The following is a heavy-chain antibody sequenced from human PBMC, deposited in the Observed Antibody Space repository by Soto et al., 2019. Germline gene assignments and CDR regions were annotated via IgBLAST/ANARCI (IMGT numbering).Heavy chain of an antibody. CDR3: ARGRGSWSSFCASDI. CDR2: ISSSSGTI. Sequence: MRHSSAASGFSISSYIISCVIQAQGKGLEWVSYISSSSGTIYNADSVKGRFTISRDNAKNSLYLQMNSLRAEDTAVYYCARGRGSWSSFCASDIWGQGTMVTIS. V-gene: IGHV3-48*01. J-gene: IGHJ3*02. D-gene: IGHD2-15*01. CDR1: GFSISSYI.